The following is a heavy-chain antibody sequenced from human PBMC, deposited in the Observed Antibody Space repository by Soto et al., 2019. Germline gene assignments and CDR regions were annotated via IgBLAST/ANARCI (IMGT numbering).Heavy chain of an antibody. V-gene: IGHV3-7*01. J-gene: IGHJ4*02. CDR2: INQDGSEK. CDR1: GFTFGNYW. Sequence: PGGSLRLSCAASGFTFGNYWMDWVRQAPGKGLEWVANINQDGSEKHYVDSVKGRFTISRDNAQNSLYLQMSSLTAEDSVLYYCARSLEYWGKGTLV. CDR3: ARSLEY.